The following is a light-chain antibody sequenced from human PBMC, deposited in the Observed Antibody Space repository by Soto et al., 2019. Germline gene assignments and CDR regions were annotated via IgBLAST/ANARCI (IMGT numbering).Light chain of an antibody. CDR3: QQYVSWT. Sequence: DIVLTQSPGTLSVSPGERATLSCRASQTISSNYSAWYQQKPGQPPRLLIYDTSSRATGIPDRFSGSGSGTEFTLTISSLEAEDSAIYYCQQYVSWTFGQGTKVEIK. CDR2: DTS. V-gene: IGKV3-20*01. CDR1: QTISSNY. J-gene: IGKJ1*01.